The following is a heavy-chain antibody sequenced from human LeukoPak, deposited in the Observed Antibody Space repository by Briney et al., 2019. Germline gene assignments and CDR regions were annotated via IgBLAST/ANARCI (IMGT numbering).Heavy chain of an antibody. V-gene: IGHV3-7*03. Sequence: GGSLRLSCAASGFTFSNYWLGWVRQAPGKGLEWVANIKQDGSEKYYVGSVKGRFAISRDNAKNSLYLQMNSLRAEDTAVYYCAKVPGSAGYFHYWGQGTLVTVS. D-gene: IGHD1-26*01. CDR1: GFTFSNYW. J-gene: IGHJ4*02. CDR3: AKVPGSAGYFHY. CDR2: IKQDGSEK.